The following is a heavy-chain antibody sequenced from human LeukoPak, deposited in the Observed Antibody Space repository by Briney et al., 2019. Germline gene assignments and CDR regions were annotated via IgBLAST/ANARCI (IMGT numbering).Heavy chain of an antibody. V-gene: IGHV3-7*01. CDR2: MDQDGSEK. J-gene: IGHJ4*02. D-gene: IGHD5/OR15-5a*01. CDR3: ARESTREGPGY. CDR1: GFTFSSYS. Sequence: EPGGSLRLSCAASGFTFSSYSMNWVRQAPGKGLEWVANMDQDGSEKNYVGSVEGRFIISRDDAKNSLYLQMNSLRAEDTAVYYCARESTREGPGYWGQGTLVTVSS.